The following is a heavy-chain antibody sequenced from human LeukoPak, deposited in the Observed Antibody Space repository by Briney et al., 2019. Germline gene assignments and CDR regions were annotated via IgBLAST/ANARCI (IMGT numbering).Heavy chain of an antibody. J-gene: IGHJ2*01. D-gene: IGHD2-2*01. CDR2: LYYSGST. Sequence: SETLSLTCTVPGGAISSQSWSWIRQPPVKGRGWIGYLYYSGSTNYNPSLKSRVTISVDTSKNQFSLKLSYVTAADTAVYYCARAGGIVVPAATRNYWYFDLWGRGTLVTVSS. CDR1: GGAISSQS. CDR3: ARAGGIVVPAATRNYWYFDL. V-gene: IGHV4-59*11.